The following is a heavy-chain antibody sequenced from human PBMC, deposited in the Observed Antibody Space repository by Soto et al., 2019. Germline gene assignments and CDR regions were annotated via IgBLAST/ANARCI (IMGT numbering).Heavy chain of an antibody. Sequence: PSETLSLTCAVYGGSFSGYYWSWIRQPPGKGLEWIGEINHSGSTNYNPSLKSRVTISVDTSKNQFSLKLSSVTAADTAVYYCGSGEISGYYGMDVGGQGTTVTVSS. CDR1: GGSFSGYY. V-gene: IGHV4-34*01. CDR3: GSGEISGYYGMDV. CDR2: INHSGST. D-gene: IGHD3-3*01. J-gene: IGHJ6*02.